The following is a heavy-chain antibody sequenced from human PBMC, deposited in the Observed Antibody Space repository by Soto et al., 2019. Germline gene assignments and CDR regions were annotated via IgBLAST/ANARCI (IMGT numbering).Heavy chain of an antibody. CDR3: ARDKITGLFDY. CDR2: IYHSGST. CDR1: GGSISSSNW. D-gene: IGHD2-8*02. V-gene: IGHV4-4*02. Sequence: SETLSLTCAVSGGSISSSNWWRWVRQPPGKGLEWIGEIYHSGSTNYNPSLKSRVTISVDKSKNQFSLKLTSVTAADTAVYYCARDKITGLFDYWGQGTLVTVSS. J-gene: IGHJ4*02.